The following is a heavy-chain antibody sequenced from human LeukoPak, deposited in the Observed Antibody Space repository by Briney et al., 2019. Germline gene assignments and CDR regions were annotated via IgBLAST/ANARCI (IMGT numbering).Heavy chain of an antibody. V-gene: IGHV3-23*01. CDR3: AKRGAEVGASVAPGDY. CDR2: ISGSGSA. CDR1: GFTFSNAW. Sequence: GGSLRLSCAASGFTFSNAWMSWVRQAPGKGLEWVSGISGSGSAYYADSVKGRFSISRDKSKNTVYLQMDSLRAEDTAVYYCAKRGAEVGASVAPGDYWGQGTLLTVSS. D-gene: IGHD1-26*01. J-gene: IGHJ4*02.